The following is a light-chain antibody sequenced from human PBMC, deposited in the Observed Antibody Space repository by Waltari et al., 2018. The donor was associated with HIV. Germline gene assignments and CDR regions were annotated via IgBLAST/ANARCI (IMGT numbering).Light chain of an antibody. CDR2: KAS. V-gene: IGKV1-5*03. CDR3: QQYNSYPVT. J-gene: IGKJ2*01. Sequence: DIQMPQSPSTLSASVGDRVTITCRASQSISSWFAWYQQKPGKAPKLLIYKASDLESGVPSRFSGSGSGTEFTLTISSLQPDDFATYYCQQYNSYPVTFGQGTKLEIK. CDR1: QSISSW.